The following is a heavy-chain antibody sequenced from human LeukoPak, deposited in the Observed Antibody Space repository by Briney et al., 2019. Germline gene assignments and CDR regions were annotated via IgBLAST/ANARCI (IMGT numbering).Heavy chain of an antibody. V-gene: IGHV3-23*01. CDR3: AKDVRCSSTSCLFDY. J-gene: IGHJ4*02. Sequence: PGGSLRLSCAASGFTFSSYAMSWVRQAPGKGLEWVSAISGSGGSTYYADSVKGRFTISRVNSKNTLYLQMNSLRAEDTAVYYCAKDVRCSSTSCLFDYWGQGTLVTVSS. CDR1: GFTFSSYA. CDR2: ISGSGGST. D-gene: IGHD2-2*01.